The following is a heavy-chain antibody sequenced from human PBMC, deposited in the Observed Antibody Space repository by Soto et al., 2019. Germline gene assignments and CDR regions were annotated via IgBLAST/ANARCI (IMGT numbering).Heavy chain of an antibody. J-gene: IGHJ4*02. CDR1: GFTFSSYA. Sequence: PGGPLRLSCAASGFTFSSYAMSWVRQAPGKGLEWVSAISGSGGSTYYADSVKGRFTISRDNSKNTLYLQMNSLRAEDTAVYYCAKVLELMPFPDYWGQGTLVTVSS. D-gene: IGHD1-7*01. V-gene: IGHV3-23*01. CDR2: ISGSGGST. CDR3: AKVLELMPFPDY.